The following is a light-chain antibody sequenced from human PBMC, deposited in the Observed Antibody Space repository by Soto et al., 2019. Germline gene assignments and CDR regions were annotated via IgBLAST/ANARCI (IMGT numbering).Light chain of an antibody. J-gene: IGLJ1*01. V-gene: IGLV2-11*01. CDR2: DVS. CDR3: CSYAGSSSYV. CDR1: SSDVGGYNY. Sequence: QPVLTQPRSVSGSPGQSVTISCTGTSSDVGGYNYVSWYQQHPGKAPKLMIYDVSKRPSGVPDRFSGSKSGNTASLTISGLQAEDEADYYCCSYAGSSSYVFGTGTKVTVL.